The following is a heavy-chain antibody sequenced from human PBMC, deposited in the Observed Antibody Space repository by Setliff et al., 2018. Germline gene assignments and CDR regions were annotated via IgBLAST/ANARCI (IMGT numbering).Heavy chain of an antibody. CDR2: VSDSGDGT. V-gene: IGHV3-23*01. Sequence: GGSLRLSCAASGFTFTNYAIIWVRQAPGKGLEWVSSVSDSGDGTKYADVAKGRITISRDNSKNTVYLQMSGLRAEDTARYYCARSPMVRGGHWDYIDYWGQGTLVTVSS. J-gene: IGHJ4*02. CDR1: GFTFTNYA. D-gene: IGHD3-10*01. CDR3: ARSPMVRGGHWDYIDY.